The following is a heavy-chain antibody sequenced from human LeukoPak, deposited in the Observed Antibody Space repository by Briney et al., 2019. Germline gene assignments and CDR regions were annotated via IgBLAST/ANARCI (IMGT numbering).Heavy chain of an antibody. J-gene: IGHJ5*02. CDR2: INPSGGST. CDR3: ARDVLKNWFDP. CDR1: GYTFTSYD. V-gene: IGHV1-46*01. Sequence: ASVKVSCKASGYTFTSYDINWVRQATGQGLEWMGIINPSGGSTSYAQKFQGRVTMTRDMSTSTVYMELSSLRSEDTAVYYCARDVLKNWFDPWGQGTLVTVSS.